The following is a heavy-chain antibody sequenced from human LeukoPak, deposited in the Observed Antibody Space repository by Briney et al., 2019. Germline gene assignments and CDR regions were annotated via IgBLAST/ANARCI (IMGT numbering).Heavy chain of an antibody. CDR1: GDSISTSSYY. D-gene: IGHD2-15*01. Sequence: SETLSLTCSVSGDSISTSSYYWSWIRQPPGKGLEWIGYIYYSGSTNYNPSLKSRVTISVDTSKNQFSLKLSSVTAADTAVYYCARDTGWYYFDYWGQGTLVTVSS. J-gene: IGHJ4*02. V-gene: IGHV4-61*01. CDR2: IYYSGST. CDR3: ARDTGWYYFDY.